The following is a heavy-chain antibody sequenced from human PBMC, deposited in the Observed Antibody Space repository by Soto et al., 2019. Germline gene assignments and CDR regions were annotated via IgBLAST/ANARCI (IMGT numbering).Heavy chain of an antibody. CDR1: GGTFSSYA. CDR3: ARDRYYYDSSGRGSAEYFQH. D-gene: IGHD3-22*01. CDR2: IIPIFGTA. J-gene: IGHJ1*01. V-gene: IGHV1-69*01. Sequence: QVQLVQSGAEVKKPGSSVKVSCKASGGTFSSYAISWVRQAPGQGLEWMGGIIPIFGTANYAQKFQGRVTITADESTSTAHMELSSLRSEDTAVYYCARDRYYYDSSGRGSAEYFQHWGQGTLVTVSS.